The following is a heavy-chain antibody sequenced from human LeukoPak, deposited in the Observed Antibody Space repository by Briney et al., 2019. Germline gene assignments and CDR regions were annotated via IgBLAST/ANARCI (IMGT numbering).Heavy chain of an antibody. D-gene: IGHD3-3*01. CDR3: TQTKIRFLEWFIFDY. V-gene: IGHV3-49*04. J-gene: IGHJ4*02. CDR1: GFTFGDYA. Sequence: QPGRSLRLSCTASGFTFGDYAMSWVRPAPGKGLEWVGFIRSKAYGETTEYAASVKGRFTISRDDSKSIAYLQMNSLKTEDTAVYYCTQTKIRFLEWFIFDYWGQGTLVTVSS. CDR2: IRSKAYGETT.